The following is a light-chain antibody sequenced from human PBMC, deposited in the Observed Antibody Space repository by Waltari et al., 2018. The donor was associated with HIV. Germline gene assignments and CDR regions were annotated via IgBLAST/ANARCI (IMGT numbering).Light chain of an antibody. CDR3: SSYAGSDNWV. V-gene: IGLV2-8*01. CDR1: SSYVGGFNY. CDR2: EVS. J-gene: IGLJ3*02. Sequence: QSALTQPPSASGSPGQSVTISCTGTSSYVGGFNYVSWYQQHPGKAPKLMIFEVSKRPSGVPDRFSGSKSGNTASLTVSGLQADDEADYYCSSYAGSDNWVFGGGTKLTVL.